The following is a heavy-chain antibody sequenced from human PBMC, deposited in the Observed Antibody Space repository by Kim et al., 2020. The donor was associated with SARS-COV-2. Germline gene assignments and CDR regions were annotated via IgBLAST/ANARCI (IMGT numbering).Heavy chain of an antibody. CDR3: ARSTGYSSGPGNF. D-gene: IGHD6-19*01. J-gene: IGHJ4*02. CDR1: GFTFSSYA. CDR2: ISYDGSNK. V-gene: IGHV3-30*04. Sequence: GGSLRLSCAASGFTFSSYAMHWVRQAPGKGLEWVAVISYDGSNKYYADSVKGRFTISRDSSKNPLYLQMNSLRPEDTAVYYCARSTGYSSGPGNFWGQGTLVTVSS.